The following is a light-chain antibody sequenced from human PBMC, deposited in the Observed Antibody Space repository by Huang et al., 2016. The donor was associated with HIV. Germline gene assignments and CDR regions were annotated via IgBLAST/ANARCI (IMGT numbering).Light chain of an antibody. CDR1: QSISSY. CDR2: AAS. J-gene: IGKJ1*01. V-gene: IGKV1-39*01. CDR3: QQSYSTRWT. Sequence: DIQMTQSPSSLSASVGDRVTITCRASQSISSYLNWYQQKPGKAPKLLIYAASSLQSGVPSRFRGSGSGTDFTLTISSLQTEDFATYYCQQSYSTRWTFGQGTKVEIK.